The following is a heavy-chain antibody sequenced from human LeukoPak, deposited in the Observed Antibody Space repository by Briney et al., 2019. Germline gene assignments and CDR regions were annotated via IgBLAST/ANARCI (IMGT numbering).Heavy chain of an antibody. CDR2: IYHSGST. V-gene: IGHV4-38-2*02. CDR1: GYSISRGYY. D-gene: IGHD1-26*01. J-gene: IGHJ4*02. CDR3: AREVEATPYYFDY. Sequence: SETLSLTCTVSGYSISRGYYWGWIRQPPGKGLEWIGSIYHSGSTYYNPSLKSRVTISVDTSKNQFSLKLSSVTAVDTAVYYCAREVEATPYYFDYWGQGTLVTVSS.